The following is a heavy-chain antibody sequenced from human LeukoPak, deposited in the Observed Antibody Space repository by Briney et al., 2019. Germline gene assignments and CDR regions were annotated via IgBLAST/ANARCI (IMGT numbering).Heavy chain of an antibody. V-gene: IGHV4-38-2*02. D-gene: IGHD2-15*01. CDR1: GYSISSGYY. J-gene: IGHJ4*02. CDR3: ASSPRIVQGVLD. Sequence: PSETLSLTCTVSGYSISSGYYWGWIRQPPGQGLEWIGSIYHSGSTYYNPSLKSRVTISVDTSKNQFSLKLSSVTAADTAVYYCASSPRIVQGVLDWGQGTLVTVSS. CDR2: IYHSGST.